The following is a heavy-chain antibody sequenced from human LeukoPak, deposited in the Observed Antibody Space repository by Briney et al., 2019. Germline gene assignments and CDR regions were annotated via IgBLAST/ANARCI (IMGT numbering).Heavy chain of an antibody. CDR2: IYYSGST. J-gene: IGHJ4*02. CDR1: GGSISSSSYY. D-gene: IGHD3-22*01. V-gene: IGHV4-39*01. CDR3: ARLYYDSSGYYQICYFDY. Sequence: SETLSLTCTVSGGSISSSSYYGGWIRQPPGKGLEWIGSIYYSGSTYYNPSLKSRVTISVDTSKNQFSLNLSSVTAADTAVYYCARLYYDSSGYYQICYFDYWGQGTLVTVSS.